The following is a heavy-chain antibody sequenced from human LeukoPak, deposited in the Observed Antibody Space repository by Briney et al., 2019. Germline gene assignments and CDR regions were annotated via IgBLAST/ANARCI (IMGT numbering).Heavy chain of an antibody. CDR3: ARVGRFYYDILTGPRWRSPMDV. CDR2: ISSSSTI. CDR1: GFTFSSYS. J-gene: IGHJ6*02. Sequence: PGGSLRLSCAASGFTFSSYSMNWVRQAPGKGLEWVSYISSSSTIYYADSVKGRFTISRDSAKNSLYLQMNSLRAEDAAVYYCARVGRFYYDILTGPRWRSPMDVWGQGTTVTVSS. V-gene: IGHV3-48*04. D-gene: IGHD3-9*01.